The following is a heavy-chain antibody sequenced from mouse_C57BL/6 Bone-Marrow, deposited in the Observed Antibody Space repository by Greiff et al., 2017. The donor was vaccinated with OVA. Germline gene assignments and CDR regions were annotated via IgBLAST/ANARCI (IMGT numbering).Heavy chain of an antibody. CDR3: ARRSVVANWYFDV. V-gene: IGHV1-64*01. D-gene: IGHD1-1*01. Sequence: QVQLQQPGAELVKPGASVKLSCKASGYTFTSYWMHWVKQRPGQGLEWIGMIHPNSGSTNYNEKFKSKATLTVDKSSSTAYMQLSSLTSEDSSVYDCARRSVVANWYFDVWGTGTTVTVSS. CDR1: GYTFTSYW. J-gene: IGHJ1*03. CDR2: IHPNSGST.